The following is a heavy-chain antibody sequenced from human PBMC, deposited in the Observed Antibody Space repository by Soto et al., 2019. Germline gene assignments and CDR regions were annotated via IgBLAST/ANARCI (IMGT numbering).Heavy chain of an antibody. CDR1: GFTFSSYA. CDR2: ISYDGSNK. V-gene: IGHV3-30-3*01. D-gene: IGHD2-15*01. J-gene: IGHJ3*02. CDR3: ASVCSGGSCYGENAFDI. Sequence: QVQLVESGGGVVQPGRSLRLSCAASGFTFSSYAMHWVRQAPGKGLEWVAVISYDGSNKYYADSVKGRFTISRDNSKNTLYLQMNSLRAEDTAVYYCASVCSGGSCYGENAFDIWGQGTMVTVSS.